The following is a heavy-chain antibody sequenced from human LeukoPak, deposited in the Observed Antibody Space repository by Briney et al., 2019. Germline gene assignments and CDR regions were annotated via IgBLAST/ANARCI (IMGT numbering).Heavy chain of an antibody. Sequence: PGGSLRLSCAASGFTFSRHNMNWVRQAPGKGLEWVSGINWNGGSTGYADSMKGRFTISRDNGKNSLYLQMNSLRAEDTALYYCARGLNPTVPTPFDYWGQGTLVTVSS. D-gene: IGHD4/OR15-4a*01. CDR2: INWNGGST. J-gene: IGHJ4*02. CDR1: GFTFSRHN. V-gene: IGHV3-20*04. CDR3: ARGLNPTVPTPFDY.